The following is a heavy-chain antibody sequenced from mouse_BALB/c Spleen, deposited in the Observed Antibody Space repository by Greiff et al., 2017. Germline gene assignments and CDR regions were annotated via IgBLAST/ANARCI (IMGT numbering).Heavy chain of an antibody. CDR2: ISSGSSTI. Sequence: EVNLVESGGGLVQPGGSRKLSCAASGFTFSSFGMHWVRQAPEKGLEWVAYISSGSSTIYYADTVKGRFTISRDNPKNTLFLQMTSLRSEDTAMYYCARDSYAMDYWGQGTSVTVSS. CDR1: GFTFSSFG. J-gene: IGHJ4*01. V-gene: IGHV5-17*02. CDR3: ARDSYAMDY.